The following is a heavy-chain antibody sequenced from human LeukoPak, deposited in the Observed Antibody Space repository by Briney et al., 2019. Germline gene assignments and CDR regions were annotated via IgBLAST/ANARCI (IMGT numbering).Heavy chain of an antibody. J-gene: IGHJ5*02. V-gene: IGHV3-23*01. CDR3: AKVGLVRGSIAAAGTFPWFDP. CDR2: ISGSGGST. D-gene: IGHD6-13*01. CDR1: GFTFSSYA. Sequence: PGGSLRLSCAASGFTFSSYAMSWVRQAPGKGLDWVSAISGSGGSTYYADSVKGRFTISRDNSKNTLYLQMNSLRAEDTAVYYCAKVGLVRGSIAAAGTFPWFDPWGQGTLVTVSS.